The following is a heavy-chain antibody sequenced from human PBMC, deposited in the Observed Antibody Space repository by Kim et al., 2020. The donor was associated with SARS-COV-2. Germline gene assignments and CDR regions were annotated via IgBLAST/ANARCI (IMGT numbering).Heavy chain of an antibody. Sequence: GGSLRLSCAASGFTFSSYAMHWVRQAPGKGLEWVAVIWYDGSNKYYADSVKGRFTISRDNSKNTLYLQMNSLRTEDTAVYYCAKSLTNDYGDYLPQDYWGQGTLVTVSS. D-gene: IGHD4-17*01. V-gene: IGHV3-33*06. CDR2: IWYDGSNK. J-gene: IGHJ4*02. CDR3: AKSLTNDYGDYLPQDY. CDR1: GFTFSSYA.